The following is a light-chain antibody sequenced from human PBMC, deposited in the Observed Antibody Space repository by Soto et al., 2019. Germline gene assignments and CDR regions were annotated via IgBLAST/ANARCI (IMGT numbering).Light chain of an antibody. Sequence: DIRMTQSTCSPSASLGDAVSITSRSSQDVGRWLSWYQQKPGKAPKILIFATSTLQSGVPSRFSGSGSGTDFTLTITSLQSEDFATYSCQQARSFPVTFGQGTRLEIK. CDR3: QQARSFPVT. V-gene: IGKV1D-12*01. CDR2: ATS. J-gene: IGKJ5*01. CDR1: QDVGRW.